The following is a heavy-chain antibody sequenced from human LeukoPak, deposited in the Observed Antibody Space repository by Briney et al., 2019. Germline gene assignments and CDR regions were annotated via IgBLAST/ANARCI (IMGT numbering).Heavy chain of an antibody. CDR2: IYYSGST. J-gene: IGHJ6*03. Sequence: SETLSLTCTVSGYPISSGYYWGWIRQPPGKGLEWIGSIYYSGSTYYNPSLKSRVNISVDTSKNQFSLKLSSVTAADTAVYYCARHGDYYYYMDVWGKGTTVTISS. CDR3: ARHGDYYYYMDV. CDR1: GYPISSGYY. V-gene: IGHV4-38-2*02. D-gene: IGHD3-16*01.